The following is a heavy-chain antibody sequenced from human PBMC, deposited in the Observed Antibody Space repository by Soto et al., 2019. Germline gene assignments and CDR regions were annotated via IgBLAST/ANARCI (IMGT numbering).Heavy chain of an antibody. V-gene: IGHV6-1*01. Sequence: SQTLSLTCAISGDSVSSNSAAWNWIRQSPSRGLEWLGRTYYRSKWYNDYAVSVKSRITINPDTSKNQFSLQLNSVTPEDTAVYYCARAGDYDSWSGYTDQYYYYGMDVWGQGTTVTVSS. J-gene: IGHJ6*02. CDR2: TYYRSKWYN. CDR3: ARAGDYDSWSGYTDQYYYYGMDV. CDR1: GDSVSSNSAA. D-gene: IGHD3-3*01.